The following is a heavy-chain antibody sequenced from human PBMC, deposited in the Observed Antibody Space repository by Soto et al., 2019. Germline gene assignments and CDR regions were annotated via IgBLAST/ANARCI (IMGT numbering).Heavy chain of an antibody. V-gene: IGHV3-23*01. D-gene: IGHD2-15*01. CDR3: AKDFHSGGNTYYYYYYGLDV. J-gene: IGHJ6*02. CDR2: ISNSGGST. Sequence: GGSLRLSCAASGFTFRSYAMTLVRQAPGKGLEWVPTISNSGGSTYYADPGKGRFTIPLDNSKTTLYLQMNSLRAEDTAIYYCAKDFHSGGNTYYYYYYGLDVWGQGTTVTVSS. CDR1: GFTFRSYA.